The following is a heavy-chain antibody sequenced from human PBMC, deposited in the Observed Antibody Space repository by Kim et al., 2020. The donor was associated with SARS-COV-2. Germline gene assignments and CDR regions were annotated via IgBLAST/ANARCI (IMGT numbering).Heavy chain of an antibody. J-gene: IGHJ4*02. D-gene: IGHD3-3*01. V-gene: IGHV1-46*01. Sequence: KFQGRVTMTRDTSTSTVYMELSSLRSEDTAVYYCARDKPLYDFWSGYYADWGQGTLVTVSS. CDR3: ARDKPLYDFWSGYYAD.